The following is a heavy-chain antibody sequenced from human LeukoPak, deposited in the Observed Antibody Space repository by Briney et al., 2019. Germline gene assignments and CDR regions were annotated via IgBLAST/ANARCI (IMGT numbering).Heavy chain of an antibody. CDR1: RFTFNIYE. CDR2: ISSSGTTI. J-gene: IGHJ4*02. V-gene: IGHV3-48*03. CDR3: AKDAQRGFDYSNSLQY. Sequence: PGGSLRLSCAASRFTFNIYEMNWVRQAPGKGLEWVSYISSSGTTIYYADSVKGRFTISRDDSQRTVFLHMTSLRAEDTAIYYCAKDAQRGFDYSNSLQYWGQGTLVTVSS. D-gene: IGHD4-11*01.